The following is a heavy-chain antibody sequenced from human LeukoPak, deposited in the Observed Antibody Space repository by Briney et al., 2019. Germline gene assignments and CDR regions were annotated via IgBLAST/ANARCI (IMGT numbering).Heavy chain of an antibody. Sequence: GGSLRLSCAASGFTFSNYAMNWVRQAPGKGLEWVSTIVGSGGGTYYADSVKGRFTISRDNSKNTLYLQMNSLRAEDTAVYYCARDLENRLYNSRRDAFDIWGQGTMVAVSS. J-gene: IGHJ3*02. V-gene: IGHV3-23*01. CDR2: IVGSGGGT. CDR1: GFTFSNYA. CDR3: ARDLENRLYNSRRDAFDI. D-gene: IGHD6-13*01.